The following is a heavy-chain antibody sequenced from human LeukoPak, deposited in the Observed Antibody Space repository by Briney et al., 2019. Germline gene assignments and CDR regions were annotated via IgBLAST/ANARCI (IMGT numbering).Heavy chain of an antibody. CDR3: AREFPPHCSSTSCYPDH. CDR1: GFTFSSYG. D-gene: IGHD2-2*01. J-gene: IGHJ5*02. Sequence: PGRSLRLSCAASGFTFSSYGMHWVRQAPGKGLEWVAVIWFDGSNKYYADSVKGRFTISRDNSKNTLYLQMNSLRAEDTAMYYCAREFPPHCSSTSCYPDHWGQGTLVTVAS. CDR2: IWFDGSNK. V-gene: IGHV3-33*01.